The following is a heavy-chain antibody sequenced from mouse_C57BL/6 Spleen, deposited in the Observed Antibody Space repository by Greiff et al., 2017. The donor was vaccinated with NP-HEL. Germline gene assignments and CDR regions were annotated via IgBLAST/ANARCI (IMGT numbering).Heavy chain of an antibody. D-gene: IGHD1-1*01. CDR2: INPYNGDT. V-gene: IGHV1-20*01. CDR1: GYSFTGYF. J-gene: IGHJ4*01. Sequence: LVESGPELVKPGDSVKISCKASGYSFTGYFMNWVMQSHGKSLEWIGRINPYNGDTFYNQKFKGKATLTVDKSSSTAHMELRSLTSAVSAVYYCAKWGNCGSRTDYAMAYWGQGTSVTVSS. CDR3: AKWGNCGSRTDYAMAY.